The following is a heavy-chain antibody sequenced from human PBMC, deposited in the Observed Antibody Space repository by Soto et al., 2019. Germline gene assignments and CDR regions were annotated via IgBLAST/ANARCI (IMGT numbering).Heavy chain of an antibody. CDR2: IYPGDSDT. CDR3: ARGSCNSQDYYYYGMDV. CDR1: GYSFTSYW. J-gene: IGHJ6*01. V-gene: IGHV5-51*01. Sequence: PGESLKISCKGSGYSFTSYWIGWVRQMPGKGLEWMGIIYPGDSDTRYSPSFQGQVTISADKSISTAYLQWSSLKASDTAMYYCARGSCNSQDYYYYGMDVWGQGTTVIVSS. D-gene: IGHD1-26*01.